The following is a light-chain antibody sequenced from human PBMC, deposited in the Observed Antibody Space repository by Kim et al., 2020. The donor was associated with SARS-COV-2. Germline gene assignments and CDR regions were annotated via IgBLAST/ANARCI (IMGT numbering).Light chain of an antibody. V-gene: IGKV1-16*02. CDR1: QGIRDK. CDR2: DAS. J-gene: IGKJ4*01. Sequence: CIGDRGTRTGRARQGIRDKLAWFQQKPGKAPKSLSYDASILKSGGPTKFSGSGSGTHFTYTINNRQPEDFATYYSKQYKTYPRTVGGGTKVDIK. CDR3: KQYKTYPRT.